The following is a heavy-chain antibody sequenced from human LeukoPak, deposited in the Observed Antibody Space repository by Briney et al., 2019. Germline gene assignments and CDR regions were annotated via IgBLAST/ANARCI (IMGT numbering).Heavy chain of an antibody. J-gene: IGHJ4*02. CDR2: IPHDGSKK. CDR1: GFTFSSYG. D-gene: IGHD6-19*01. CDR3: ARSSGWFANEIDY. Sequence: GGSLRLSCAASGFTFSSYGMHWVRQAPGKGLEWVAVIPHDGSKKYYADSVKGRFTISRDNSKNTLYLQMNSLRAEDTAVYYCARSSGWFANEIDYWGQGTLVTVSS. V-gene: IGHV3-30*03.